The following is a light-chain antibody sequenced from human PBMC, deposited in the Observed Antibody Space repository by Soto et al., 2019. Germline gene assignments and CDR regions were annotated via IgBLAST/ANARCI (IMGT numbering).Light chain of an antibody. J-gene: IGLJ2*01. Sequence: QSALTQPASVSGSPGQSITISCTGTSSDIGGYKYVSWYQHHPGTAPKLMIYDVTNRPSGVSNRFSGSKSGNTASLTISGLQAEDEGDYYYTSYASSSTPVVFGGGTKVTVL. CDR1: SSDIGGYKY. V-gene: IGLV2-14*03. CDR2: DVT. CDR3: TSYASSSTPVV.